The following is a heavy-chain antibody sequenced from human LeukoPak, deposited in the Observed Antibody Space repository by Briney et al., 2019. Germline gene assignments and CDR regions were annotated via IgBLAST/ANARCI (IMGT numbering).Heavy chain of an antibody. CDR2: INPSGGST. J-gene: IGHJ3*02. V-gene: IGHV1-46*01. CDR3: ARNLARVDAFDI. Sequence: ASVKVSCKASGYTFTSYYMHWVRQAPGQGLEWMGIINPSGGSTSYAKKFQGRVTMTRDTSTSTVYMELSSLRSEDTAVYYCARNLARVDAFDIWGQGTMVTVSS. CDR1: GYTFTSYY.